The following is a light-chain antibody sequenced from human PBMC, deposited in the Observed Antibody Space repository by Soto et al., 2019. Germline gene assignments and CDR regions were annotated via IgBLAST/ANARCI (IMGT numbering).Light chain of an antibody. V-gene: IGKV3-11*01. CDR1: QSVSGY. J-gene: IGKJ4*01. CDR2: DAS. CDR3: QQRSNWPYLT. Sequence: EIVLTQSPDTLSLSPGERATLSCRASQSVSGYLGWYQQKPAQAPRLLIYDASNRAYGIPARFRGSGSGTNFTLTIASLEPDDFAVYYCQQRSNWPYLTFGGGTKVQIK.